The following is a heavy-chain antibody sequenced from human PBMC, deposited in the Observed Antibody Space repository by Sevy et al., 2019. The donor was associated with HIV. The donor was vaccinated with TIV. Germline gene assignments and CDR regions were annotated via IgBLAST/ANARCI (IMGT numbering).Heavy chain of an antibody. CDR2: MYHRGTT. CDR1: GDSIISSHW. CDR3: AAAAGTDILGYYFGS. D-gene: IGHD6-25*01. J-gene: IGHJ4*02. V-gene: IGHV4-4*02. Sequence: SGTLSLTCTVSGDSIISSHWWSWFRQTPGKGLEWIGDMYHRGTTNYNPSLKTRVIISVDKSKNQFFLKLTSVTAADTAVYYCAAAAGTDILGYYFGSWGQGSSVTVSS.